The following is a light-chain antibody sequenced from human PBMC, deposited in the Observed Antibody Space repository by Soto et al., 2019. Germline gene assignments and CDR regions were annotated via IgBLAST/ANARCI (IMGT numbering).Light chain of an antibody. V-gene: IGLV1-44*01. Sequence: QSVLTQPPSASGTPGQRVTMSCSGSRPNIGSNTVNWYQQLPGTAPKVLIYSNDQGPSGVPDRFSGSKSGTSASLAISGLQSEDEADYYCAAWDDSLKVVVFGGGTKLTVL. CDR1: RPNIGSNT. CDR3: AAWDDSLKVVV. J-gene: IGLJ2*01. CDR2: SND.